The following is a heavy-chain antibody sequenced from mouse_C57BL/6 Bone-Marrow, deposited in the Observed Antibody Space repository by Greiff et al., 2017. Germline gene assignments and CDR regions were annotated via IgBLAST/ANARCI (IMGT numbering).Heavy chain of an antibody. CDR3: ARSFLTTVVAPRAY. D-gene: IGHD1-1*01. V-gene: IGHV1-64*01. CDR1: GYTFTSYW. CDR2: IHPNSGST. J-gene: IGHJ3*01. Sequence: QVQLQQPGAELVKPGASVKLSCKASGYTFTSYWMHWVKQRPGQGLEWIGMIHPNSGSTNYNEKFKSKATLTVDKSSSTAYMQLSSLTSEDSAVYYCARSFLTTVVAPRAYWGQGTLVTVSA.